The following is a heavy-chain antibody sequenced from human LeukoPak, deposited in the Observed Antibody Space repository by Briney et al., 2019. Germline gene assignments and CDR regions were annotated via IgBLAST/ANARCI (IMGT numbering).Heavy chain of an antibody. J-gene: IGHJ6*02. CDR2: IYSGGST. CDR1: GFTVSSNY. CDR3: ARDLPHGSGSGYYYYGMDV. V-gene: IGHV3-66*01. Sequence: PGGSLRLSCAASGFTVSSNYMSWVRQAPGKGLEWVSVIYSGGSTYYADSVKGRFTISRDNSRNTLYLQMNSLRAEDTAVYYCARDLPHGSGSGYYYYGMDVWGQGTTVTVSS. D-gene: IGHD3-10*01.